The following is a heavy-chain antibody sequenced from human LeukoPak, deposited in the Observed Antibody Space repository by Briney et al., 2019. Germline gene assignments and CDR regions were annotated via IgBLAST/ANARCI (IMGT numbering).Heavy chain of an antibody. J-gene: IGHJ4*02. CDR3: ARDYYGSGSYMGFDY. D-gene: IGHD3-10*01. Sequence: SVKVSCKASGGTFSSYAISWVRQAPGRGLEWMGGIIPIFGTANYAQKFQGRVTITADESTSTAYMELSSLRSEDTAVYYCARDYYGSGSYMGFDYWGQGTLVTVSS. V-gene: IGHV1-69*01. CDR2: IIPIFGTA. CDR1: GGTFSSYA.